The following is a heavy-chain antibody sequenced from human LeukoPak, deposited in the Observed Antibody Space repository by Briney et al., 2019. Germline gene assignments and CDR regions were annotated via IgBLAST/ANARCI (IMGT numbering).Heavy chain of an antibody. Sequence: PGGSLRLSCEASGFTFSSNALHWVRQPLGKGLEWLAVISYDGNNKNFADSVKGRFTVSRDNSKHTLYLHMSSLRSDDSAMYYCATGGKFDFWSGYHIDNWGQGTLVTVSS. CDR1: GFTFSSNA. V-gene: IGHV3-30*04. CDR2: ISYDGNNK. D-gene: IGHD3-3*01. J-gene: IGHJ4*02. CDR3: ATGGKFDFWSGYHIDN.